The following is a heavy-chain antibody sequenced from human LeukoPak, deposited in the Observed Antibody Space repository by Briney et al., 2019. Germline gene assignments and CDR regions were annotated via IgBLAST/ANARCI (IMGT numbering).Heavy chain of an antibody. Sequence: GGSLRLSCAASGFNFGIYGMHWVRQAPGKGLEWVAVIWFDASNMYYADAVKGRFTFSRDNSRSTLFLEMNNLRAEDTAVYYCAKDLDAYCGGDCSCDSWGQGTLVTVSS. CDR2: IWFDASNM. CDR1: GFNFGIYG. CDR3: AKDLDAYCGGDCSCDS. J-gene: IGHJ4*02. D-gene: IGHD2-21*02. V-gene: IGHV3-33*06.